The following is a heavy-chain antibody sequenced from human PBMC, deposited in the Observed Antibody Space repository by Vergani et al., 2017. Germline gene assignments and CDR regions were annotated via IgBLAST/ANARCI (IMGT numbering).Heavy chain of an antibody. D-gene: IGHD3-9*01. J-gene: IGHJ4*02. V-gene: IGHV4-59*01. CDR3: ARVTYPAYYDILTGRSREGFDY. CDR1: GGSISSYY. CDR2: IYYSGST. Sequence: QVQLQESGPGLVKPSETLSLTCTVSGGSISSYYWSWIRQPPGKGLEWIGYIYYSGSTNYNPSLKSRVTISVDTSKNQFSLKLGSVTAADTAVYYCARVTYPAYYDILTGRSREGFDYWGQGTLVTGSS.